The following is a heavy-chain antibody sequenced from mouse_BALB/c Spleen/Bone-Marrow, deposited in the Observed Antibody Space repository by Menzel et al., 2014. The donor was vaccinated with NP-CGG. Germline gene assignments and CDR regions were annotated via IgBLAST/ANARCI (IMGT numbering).Heavy chain of an antibody. Sequence: VQLKESGPELVKPGASVKMSCKASGYTFTSYMMHWVKQKPGQGLEWVGYVNPYSDGTYYTEDFKGKATLTSDKSSSTVYMELSSLTSEDPAVFYCARSKDWYFDVWGAGTTVTVSS. V-gene: IGHV1-14*01. J-gene: IGHJ1*01. CDR2: VNPYSDGT. CDR1: GYTFTSYM. CDR3: ARSKDWYFDV.